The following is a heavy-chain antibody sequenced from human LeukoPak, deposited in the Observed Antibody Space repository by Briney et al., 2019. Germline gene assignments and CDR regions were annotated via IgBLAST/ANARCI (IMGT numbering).Heavy chain of an antibody. CDR3: ASRDYYGSGSRPGYYYGMDV. V-gene: IGHV1-69*04. D-gene: IGHD3-10*01. J-gene: IGHJ6*02. CDR2: IIPILGIA. CDR1: GGTFSSYA. Sequence: GASVKVSCKASGGTFSSYAIRWVRQAPGQGLEWMGRIIPILGIANYAQKFQGRVTITADKSTSTAYMELSSLRSEDTAVYYCASRDYYGSGSRPGYYYGMDVWGQGTTVTVSS.